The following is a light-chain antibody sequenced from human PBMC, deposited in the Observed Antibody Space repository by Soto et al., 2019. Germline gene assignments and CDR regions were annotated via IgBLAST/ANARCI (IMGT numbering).Light chain of an antibody. CDR1: QGISNY. CDR3: QKYNSAPRT. Sequence: DIQMTQSPSSLSASVGDRATITCRASQGISNYLAWYQQKPGKVPKLLIYAASTLQSGVPSRFSGSGSGADFTRTISSLQPEDVATYYCQKYNSAPRTFGQGTKVEIK. J-gene: IGKJ1*01. CDR2: AAS. V-gene: IGKV1-27*01.